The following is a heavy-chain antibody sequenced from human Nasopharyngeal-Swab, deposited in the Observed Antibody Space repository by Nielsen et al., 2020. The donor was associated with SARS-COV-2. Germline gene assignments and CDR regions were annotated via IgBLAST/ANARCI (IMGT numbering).Heavy chain of an antibody. V-gene: IGHV1-58*01. J-gene: IGHJ6*02. CDR3: AAFISNRPGV. CDR2: IVVGSTKT. Sequence: SVKVSCKASGFIFTSSAVQWVRQARGQRLEWIGWIVVGSTKTNYAQKFQERVTITRDMSTSTAYMELSRLRSEDTALYYCAAFISNRPGVWGQGTTVTVSS. CDR1: GFIFTSSA. D-gene: IGHD6-6*01.